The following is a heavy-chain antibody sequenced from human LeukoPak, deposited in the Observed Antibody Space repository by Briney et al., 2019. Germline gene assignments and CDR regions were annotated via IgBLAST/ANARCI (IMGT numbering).Heavy chain of an antibody. D-gene: IGHD4-17*01. CDR2: IYYSGST. J-gene: IGHJ4*02. V-gene: IGHV4-59*08. CDR3: ARLDFRDGDYVFWY. CDR1: GGSISSYY. Sequence: PSETLSLTCTVSGGSISSYYWSWIRQPPGKELEWIGYIYYSGSTNYNPSLKSRVTISVDTSESQFSLILRSVTAADTAVYYCARLDFRDGDYVFWYWGQGTLVTVSS.